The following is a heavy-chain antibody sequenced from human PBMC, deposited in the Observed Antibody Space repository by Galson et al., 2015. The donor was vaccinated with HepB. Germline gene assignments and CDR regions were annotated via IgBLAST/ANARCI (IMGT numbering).Heavy chain of an antibody. J-gene: IGHJ6*02. Sequence: SVKVSCKASGGTFSSYAISWVRQAPGQGLEWMGGIIPIFGTANYAQKFQGRVTITADESTSTAYMELSSLRSEDTAVYYCARDQGPDSSGWTNYFYYGMDVWGQGATVTVSS. CDR3: ARDQGPDSSGWTNYFYYGMDV. CDR2: IIPIFGTA. CDR1: GGTFSSYA. V-gene: IGHV1-69*13. D-gene: IGHD6-19*01.